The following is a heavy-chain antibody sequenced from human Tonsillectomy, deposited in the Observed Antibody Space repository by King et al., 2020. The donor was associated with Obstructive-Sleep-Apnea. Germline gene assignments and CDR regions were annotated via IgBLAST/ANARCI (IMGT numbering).Heavy chain of an antibody. CDR1: GFTFSNYA. CDR3: AKDSPLDYGMDV. V-gene: IGHV3-23*01. Sequence: VQLLESGGGLVQPGGSLRLSCAASGFTFSNYAMSWVRQAPGTGLEWVSMISGTGISTYYADSLKGRFTISRDNSNNTLYLQMNSLRAEDTAVYYCAKDSPLDYGMDVWGQGTTVTVSS. J-gene: IGHJ6*02. CDR2: ISGTGIST.